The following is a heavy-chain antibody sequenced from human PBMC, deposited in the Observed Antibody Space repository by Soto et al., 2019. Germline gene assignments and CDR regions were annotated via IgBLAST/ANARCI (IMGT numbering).Heavy chain of an antibody. CDR1: GYTLTELS. Sequence: ASVKVSCKVSGYTLTELSMHWVRQAPGKGLEWMGGFDPEDGETIYAQKFQGRVTMTEDTSTDTAYMELSSLRSEDTAVYYCAIHFISYYDRAFDIWGQGTMVTVSS. D-gene: IGHD3-10*02. V-gene: IGHV1-24*01. CDR3: AIHFISYYDRAFDI. CDR2: FDPEDGET. J-gene: IGHJ3*02.